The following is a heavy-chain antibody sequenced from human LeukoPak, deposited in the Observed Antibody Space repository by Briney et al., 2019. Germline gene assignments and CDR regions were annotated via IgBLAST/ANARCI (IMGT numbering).Heavy chain of an antibody. Sequence: PGGSLRLSCAASGFTFRNYGMHWVRLAPGKGLEWVAFIRYDGSIKYYVDSVKGRFTVSRDNSKNTLYLQMNSLRAEDTAVYYCASSYDFWSGYFDYWGQGTLVTVSS. V-gene: IGHV3-30*02. CDR1: GFTFRNYG. CDR3: ASSYDFWSGYFDY. CDR2: IRYDGSIK. J-gene: IGHJ4*02. D-gene: IGHD3-3*01.